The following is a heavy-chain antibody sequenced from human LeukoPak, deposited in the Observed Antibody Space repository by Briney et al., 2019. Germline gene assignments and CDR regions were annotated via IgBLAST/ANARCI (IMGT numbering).Heavy chain of an antibody. CDR1: GYTFTSYA. D-gene: IGHD1-26*01. Sequence: SVKVSCKASGYTFTSYAMNWVRQAPGQGLEWMGWINTNTGNPTYAQGFTGRFVFSLDTSVSTAYLQISSLKAEDTAVYYCARGGIVGATTLFDYWGQGTLVTVSS. J-gene: IGHJ4*02. CDR2: INTNTGNP. V-gene: IGHV7-4-1*02. CDR3: ARGGIVGATTLFDY.